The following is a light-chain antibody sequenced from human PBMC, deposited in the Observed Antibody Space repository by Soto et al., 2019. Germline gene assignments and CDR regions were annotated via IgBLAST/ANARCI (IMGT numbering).Light chain of an antibody. CDR2: GAS. J-gene: IGKJ2*01. CDR1: QSVSSSY. CDR3: QQYGSSSYT. V-gene: IGKV3-20*01. Sequence: EIVLTQSPGILSLSPGERATLSCRASQSVSSSYLAWYQQKPGQAPRLLIYGASSRATGIPDRFSGSGSGTDFTLTISRLEPEDFAVYYCQQYGSSSYTFGQGTKQEIK.